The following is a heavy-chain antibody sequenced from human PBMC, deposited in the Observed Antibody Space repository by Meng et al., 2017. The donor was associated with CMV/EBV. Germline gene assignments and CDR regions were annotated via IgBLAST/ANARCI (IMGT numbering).Heavy chain of an antibody. CDR3: ARGMVEIFGVVMRWFDP. J-gene: IGHJ5*02. D-gene: IGHD3-3*01. V-gene: IGHV5-51*01. Sequence: GESLKISCKGSGYSFTSYWIGWVRQMPGKGLEWMGIIYPRDSDTRYSPSFQGQVTISADKSISTAYLQWSSLKASDTAMYYCARGMVEIFGVVMRWFDPWGQGTLVTVSS. CDR1: GYSFTSYW. CDR2: IYPRDSDT.